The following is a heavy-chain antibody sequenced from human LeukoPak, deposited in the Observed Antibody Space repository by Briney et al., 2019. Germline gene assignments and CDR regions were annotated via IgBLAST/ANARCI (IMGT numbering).Heavy chain of an antibody. CDR3: AKASRPPLYYYYYMDV. CDR1: TFTFSSYA. V-gene: IGHV3-23*01. CDR2: ISGSGGST. J-gene: IGHJ6*03. D-gene: IGHD6-6*01. Sequence: TGGSPRLSCAASTFTFSSYAMSWVRQAPGKGLEWVSAISGSGGSTYYADSVKGRFTISRDNSKNTLYLHMNSLRAEDTAVYYCAKASRPPLYYYYYMDVWGKGTTVTVSS.